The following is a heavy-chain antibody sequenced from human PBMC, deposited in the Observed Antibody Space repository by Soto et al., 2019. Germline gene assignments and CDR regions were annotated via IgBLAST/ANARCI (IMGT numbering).Heavy chain of an antibody. Sequence: PSQTLSLTCAISGDGVSGNSAAWNWIRQSPSRGLEWLGRTYYRSKWYNDYAVSVKGRIIINPDTSKNQFSLQLNSVTPEDTAVYYCARDLVDFRSSYHYYYGMDVWGQGTTVTVSS. V-gene: IGHV6-1*01. CDR1: GDGVSGNSAA. CDR2: TYYRSKWYN. CDR3: ARDLVDFRSSYHYYYGMDV. J-gene: IGHJ6*02. D-gene: IGHD3-3*01.